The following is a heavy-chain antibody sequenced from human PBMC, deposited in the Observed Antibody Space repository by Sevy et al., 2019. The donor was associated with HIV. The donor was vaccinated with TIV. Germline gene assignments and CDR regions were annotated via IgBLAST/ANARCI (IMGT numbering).Heavy chain of an antibody. CDR2: ISYDGSNK. Sequence: GGSLRLSCAASGFTFSSYAMHWVRQAPGKGLEWVAVISYDGSNKYYADSVKGRFTTSRDNSKNRLYLQMNSLRAEDTAVYYCARDLGQYQLLFGLSNWFDPWGQGTLVTVSS. CDR3: ARDLGQYQLLFGLSNWFDP. J-gene: IGHJ5*02. CDR1: GFTFSSYA. D-gene: IGHD2-2*01. V-gene: IGHV3-30*04.